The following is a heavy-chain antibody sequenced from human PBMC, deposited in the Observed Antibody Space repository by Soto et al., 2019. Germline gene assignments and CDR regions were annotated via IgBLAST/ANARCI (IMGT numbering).Heavy chain of an antibody. V-gene: IGHV4-39*01. Sequence: QLQLQESGPGLVKPSETLSLTCTVSGGSISSSSYYWGWIRQPPGKGLEWIGSINYSGSTYYNPSLKSRVTISVDTSKNQFSLKLSSVTAADTAVYYCARPQGYSSSWRQGDAFDIWGQGTMVTVSS. J-gene: IGHJ3*02. CDR2: INYSGST. D-gene: IGHD6-13*01. CDR3: ARPQGYSSSWRQGDAFDI. CDR1: GGSISSSSYY.